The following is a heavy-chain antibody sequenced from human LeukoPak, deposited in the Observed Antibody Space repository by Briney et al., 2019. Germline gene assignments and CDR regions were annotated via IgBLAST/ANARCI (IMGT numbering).Heavy chain of an antibody. V-gene: IGHV5-51*01. Sequence: PGESLKISCKGSGYSFTSYWIGWVRQMPGKGLEWMGIIYPGDSDTRYSPSFQGQVTISADKSISTAYLQWSSLKASDTAMYYCARQVWGDDYGGNEPSNWFDPWGQGTLVTVSS. J-gene: IGHJ5*02. CDR1: GYSFTSYW. CDR3: ARQVWGDDYGGNEPSNWFDP. CDR2: IYPGDSDT. D-gene: IGHD4-23*01.